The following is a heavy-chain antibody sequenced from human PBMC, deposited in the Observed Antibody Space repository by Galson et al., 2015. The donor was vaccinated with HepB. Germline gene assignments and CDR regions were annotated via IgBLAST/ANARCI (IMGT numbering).Heavy chain of an antibody. CDR2: INPSGGST. CDR3: ARDGLSGTTFFGWFDP. J-gene: IGHJ5*02. CDR1: GYTFTSYY. Sequence: SVKVSCKASGYTFTSYYMHWVRQAPGQGLEWMGIINPSGGSTSYAQKFQGRVTMTRDTSTSTVYMELSSLRSEDTAVYYCARDGLSGTTFFGWFDPWGQGTLVTVSS. D-gene: IGHD1-1*01. V-gene: IGHV1-46*01.